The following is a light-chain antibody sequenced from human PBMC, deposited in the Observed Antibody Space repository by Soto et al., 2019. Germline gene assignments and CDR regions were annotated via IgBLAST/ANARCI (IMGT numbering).Light chain of an antibody. Sequence: QSVLTQPPSVSAAPGLKVTISCSGSSSNIGNNYVSWYQQLPGTAPKLLIYENNKRPSGIPDRFSGSKSGTSATLGITGLQTGDEADYYCGTWDSSLSAVVFGGGTKL. J-gene: IGLJ2*01. V-gene: IGLV1-51*02. CDR2: ENN. CDR3: GTWDSSLSAVV. CDR1: SSNIGNNY.